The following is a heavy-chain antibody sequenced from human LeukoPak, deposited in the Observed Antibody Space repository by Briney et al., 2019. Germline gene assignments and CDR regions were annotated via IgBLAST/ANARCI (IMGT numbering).Heavy chain of an antibody. CDR1: GFTFSSYS. D-gene: IGHD4-17*01. CDR2: ISSSSSYI. Sequence: SGGSLRLSCAASGFTFSSYSMNWVRQAPGKGLEWVSSISSSSSYIYYANSVKGRFTISRDNAKNSLYLQMNSLRAEDTAVYYCARDLGYGDYVEGLVAYYYGMDVWGQGTTVTVSS. CDR3: ARDLGYGDYVEGLVAYYYGMDV. V-gene: IGHV3-21*01. J-gene: IGHJ6*02.